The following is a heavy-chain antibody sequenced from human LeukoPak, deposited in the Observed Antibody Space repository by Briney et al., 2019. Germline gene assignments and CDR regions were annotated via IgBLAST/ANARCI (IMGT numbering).Heavy chain of an antibody. D-gene: IGHD4-17*01. V-gene: IGHV3-49*04. CDR2: IRSKAYGGTT. CDR1: GFTFSSYW. J-gene: IGHJ4*02. Sequence: GGSLRLSCAASGFTFSSYWMSWVRRAPGKGLEWVGFIRSKAYGGTTEYAASVKGRFTISRDDSKSIAYLQMNSLKTEDTAVYYCTRELLYGDYAFDYWGQGTLVTVSS. CDR3: TRELLYGDYAFDY.